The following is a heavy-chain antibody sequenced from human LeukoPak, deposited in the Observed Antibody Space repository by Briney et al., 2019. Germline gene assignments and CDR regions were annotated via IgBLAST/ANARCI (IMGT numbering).Heavy chain of an antibody. D-gene: IGHD2-15*01. CDR3: ASGPPIGYCSGGSCPHDAFDI. J-gene: IGHJ3*02. CDR2: INPNSGGT. Sequence: ASVKVSCKASGYTFTSYYMHWVRQAPGQGLEWMGWINPNSGGTNYAQKFQGRVTMTRDTSISTAYMELSRLRSDDTAVYYCASGPPIGYCSGGSCPHDAFDIWGQGTMVTVSS. V-gene: IGHV1-2*02. CDR1: GYTFTSYY.